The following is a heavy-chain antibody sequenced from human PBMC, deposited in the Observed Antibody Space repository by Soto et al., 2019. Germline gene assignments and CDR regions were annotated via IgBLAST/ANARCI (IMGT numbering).Heavy chain of an antibody. D-gene: IGHD6-19*01. CDR2: INSDGSST. CDR3: ARATWGWARNYYYYMDF. J-gene: IGHJ6*03. V-gene: IGHV3-74*01. CDR1: GFTFSSYW. Sequence: PGGSLRLSCAASGFTFSSYWMHWVRQAPGKGLVWVSRINSDGSSTSYADSVKGRFTISRDNAKNTLYLQMNSLRAEDSAVYYCARATWGWARNYYYYMDFWGKGTTVTVSS.